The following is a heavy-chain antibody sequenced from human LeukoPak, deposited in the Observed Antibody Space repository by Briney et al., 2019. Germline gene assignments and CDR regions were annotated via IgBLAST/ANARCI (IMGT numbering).Heavy chain of an antibody. D-gene: IGHD3-22*01. CDR3: AGFTFYYDSSGSAFDF. Sequence: KTSETLSLTCTVSGGSISSYYWSWIRQPPGKGLEWIGHIYYSGSTNYNPSLESRVTISVDTSKNQFSLKLSSVTAADTAVYYCAGFTFYYDSSGSAFDFWGQGTLVTVSS. CDR2: IYYSGST. V-gene: IGHV4-59*01. J-gene: IGHJ4*02. CDR1: GGSISSYY.